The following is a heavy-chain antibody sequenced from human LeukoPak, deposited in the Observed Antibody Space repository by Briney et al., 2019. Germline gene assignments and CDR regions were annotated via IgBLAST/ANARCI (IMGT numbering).Heavy chain of an antibody. D-gene: IGHD1-26*01. CDR2: ISGYNGNT. Sequence: ASVKVSFKASGYTFPSYGISWVRQAPGQGLEWMGWISGYNGNTKYAQNLQGRVTMTTDTSTSTTCMELRSLRSDDTAVYYCARDSYVGATHYFDYWGQGTLVTVSS. CDR3: ARDSYVGATHYFDY. CDR1: GYTFPSYG. J-gene: IGHJ4*02. V-gene: IGHV1-18*01.